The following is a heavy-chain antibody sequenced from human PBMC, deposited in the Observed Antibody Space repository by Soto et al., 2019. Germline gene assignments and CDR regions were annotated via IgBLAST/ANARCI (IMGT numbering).Heavy chain of an antibody. J-gene: IGHJ4*02. CDR3: VHAIVGTPEH. V-gene: IGHV2-5*02. CDR2: IYWDDVK. Sequence: SGPTLVNPTETLTLTCTVSGFSLSKARMGVSWIRQPPGKALEWLALIYWDDVKRYSPSLKSRLTITKDTSKNQVVLAMTNMDPVDTAIVYSVHAIVGTPEHWGQGTLVTVDS. CDR1: GFSLSKARMG. D-gene: IGHD1-26*01.